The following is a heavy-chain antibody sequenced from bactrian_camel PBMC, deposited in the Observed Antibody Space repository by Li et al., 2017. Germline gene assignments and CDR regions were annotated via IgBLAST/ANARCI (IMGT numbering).Heavy chain of an antibody. D-gene: IGHD6*01. CDR1: GIPFSTTS. CDR2: ITPEGSRT. Sequence: SGGGLVQPGGSLRLSCAASGIPFSTTSMSWVRQAPGKGLEWVSYITPEGSRTSYTDSVKGRFAISRDNPKNTLCLQMNSLKTEDTAVYYCATEIAPVVGSWYPWGQGTQVTVS. V-gene: IGHV3S28*01. CDR3: ATEIAPVVGSWYP. J-gene: IGHJ6*01.